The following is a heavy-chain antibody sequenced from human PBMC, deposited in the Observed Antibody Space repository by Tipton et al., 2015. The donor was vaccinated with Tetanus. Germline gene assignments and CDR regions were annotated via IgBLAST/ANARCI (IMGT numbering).Heavy chain of an antibody. V-gene: IGHV4-39*01. CDR1: GGSISSSSYY. D-gene: IGHD3-3*01. J-gene: IGHJ6*03. CDR3: ARHPLRFFAYYYMDV. Sequence: LRLSCTVSGGSISSSSYYWGWIRQPPGKGLEWIGSIYYSGSTYYNPSLKGRVTISVDTSKNQFSLKLSSVTAADTAVYYCARHPLRFFAYYYMDVWGKGTTVTVSS. CDR2: IYYSGST.